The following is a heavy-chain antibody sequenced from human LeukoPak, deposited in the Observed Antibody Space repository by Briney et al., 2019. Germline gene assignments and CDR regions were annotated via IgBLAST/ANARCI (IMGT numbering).Heavy chain of an antibody. D-gene: IGHD3-22*01. CDR3: ARGNYDSSGYLDY. CDR1: GFTVSSNY. J-gene: IGHJ4*02. CDR2: IYSGGST. Sequence: PGGSLRLSCAASGFTVSSNYMSWVRQAPGKGLEWVSVIYSGGSTYYADSVKGRFTISRDNSKNTLYLQMNSLRAEDTAVYYCARGNYDSSGYLDYWGQGTLVTVSS. V-gene: IGHV3-53*01.